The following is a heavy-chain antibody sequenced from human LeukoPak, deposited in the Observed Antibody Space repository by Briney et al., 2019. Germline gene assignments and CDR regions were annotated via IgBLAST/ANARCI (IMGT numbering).Heavy chain of an antibody. CDR1: GFTFSGSA. CDR3: TSPYDSSGDDAFDI. J-gene: IGHJ3*02. V-gene: IGHV3-73*01. CDR2: IRSKANSYAT. Sequence: GGSLKLSCAASGFTFSGSAMHWVRQASGKRLEWVGRIRSKANSYATAYAASVKGRFTISRDDSKNTAYLQMNSLKTEDTAVYYCTSPYDSSGDDAFDIWGQGTMVTVSS. D-gene: IGHD3-22*01.